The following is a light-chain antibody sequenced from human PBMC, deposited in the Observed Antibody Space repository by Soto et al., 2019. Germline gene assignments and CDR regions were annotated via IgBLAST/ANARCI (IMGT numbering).Light chain of an antibody. CDR2: ATS. J-gene: IGKJ3*01. CDR3: QRTYNAPFT. V-gene: IGKV3-15*01. CDR1: QSVSSN. Sequence: EIVMTQSPATLSVSPGERATLSCRASQSVSSNLAWYQQKPGQAPRLLIYATSSRATGVPTRFSGSGSGTDFTLTISSLQSEDFATYYCQRTYNAPFTFGPGTKVSIK.